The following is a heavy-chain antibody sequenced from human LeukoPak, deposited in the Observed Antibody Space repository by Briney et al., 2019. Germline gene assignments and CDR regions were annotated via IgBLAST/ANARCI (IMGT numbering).Heavy chain of an antibody. V-gene: IGHV4-4*02. J-gene: IGHJ4*02. D-gene: IGHD3-9*01. CDR1: AGSISSSSW. Sequence: SETLSLTCSVSAGSISSSSWWSWVRQSPVKGLEWIGEIYLYGTTNYNPSLKSRVTMSVDRSKNQFSLKLSSVTAADTAVYYCAITYYDILTGSNWGQGTLVTVSS. CDR3: AITYYDILTGSN. CDR2: IYLYGTT.